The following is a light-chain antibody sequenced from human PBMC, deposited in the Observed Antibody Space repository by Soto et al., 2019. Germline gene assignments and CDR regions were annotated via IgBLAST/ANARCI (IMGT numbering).Light chain of an antibody. Sequence: QSVLTQPPSVSAAPGQEVTISCSGSSSDIGRNYVSWYKHLPRTAPKLLIYENYKRPSGIPDRFSGSKSGTSATLGITGLQTGHEADYYCGTWDSSLTTFVFGTGTKLTVL. CDR2: ENY. CDR1: SSDIGRNY. J-gene: IGLJ1*01. V-gene: IGLV1-51*02. CDR3: GTWDSSLTTFV.